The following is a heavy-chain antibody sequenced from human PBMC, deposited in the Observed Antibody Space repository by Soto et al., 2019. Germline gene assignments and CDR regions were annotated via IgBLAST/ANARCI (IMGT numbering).Heavy chain of an antibody. CDR3: AAEKTDYYDSSGYYKSFDY. V-gene: IGHV1-58*01. Sequence: SVKVSCKASGFTFTSSAVQWVRQARGQRLEWIGWIVVGSGNTNYAQKFQERVTITRDMSTSTAYMELSSLGSEDTAVYYCAAEKTDYYDSSGYYKSFDYWGQGTLVTVFS. D-gene: IGHD3-22*01. J-gene: IGHJ4*02. CDR2: IVVGSGNT. CDR1: GFTFTSSA.